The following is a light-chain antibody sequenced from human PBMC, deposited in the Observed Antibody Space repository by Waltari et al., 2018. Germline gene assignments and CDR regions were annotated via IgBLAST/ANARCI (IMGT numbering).Light chain of an antibody. J-gene: IGKJ2*01. CDR1: QSIAGR. CDR2: AAS. Sequence: DIQMTQSPSSLSASVGDRVTITCRASQSIAGRVNWYQQKPGRAPKLLINAASTLQSGVPPRFSGSGSGTDFTLTISSLQPEDFSTYYCQQSYSAPRTFGQGTKLDIK. V-gene: IGKV1-39*01. CDR3: QQSYSAPRT.